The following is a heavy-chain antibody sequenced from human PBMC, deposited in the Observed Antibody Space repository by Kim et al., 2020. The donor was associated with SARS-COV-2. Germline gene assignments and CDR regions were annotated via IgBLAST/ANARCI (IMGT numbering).Heavy chain of an antibody. CDR2: IYYSGST. CDR3: ARQGGSFGG. J-gene: IGHJ4*02. Sequence: SETLSLTCTVSGGSISSSSYYWGWIRQPPGKGLEWIGSIYYSGSTYYNPSLKSRVTISVDTSKNQFSLKLSSVTAADTAVYYCARQGGSFGGWGQGTLVTVSS. CDR1: GGSISSSSYY. V-gene: IGHV4-39*01. D-gene: IGHD3-10*01.